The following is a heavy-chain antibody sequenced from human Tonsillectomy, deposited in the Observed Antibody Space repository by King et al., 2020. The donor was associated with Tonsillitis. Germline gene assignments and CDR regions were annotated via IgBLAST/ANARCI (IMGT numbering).Heavy chain of an antibody. V-gene: IGHV1-3*01. D-gene: IGHD6-13*01. CDR3: ARFSLVRSNWYYFDS. J-gene: IGHJ4*02. CDR1: GYTFTSYA. CDR2: INAGNGNT. Sequence: QLVQSGAEVKKPGASVKVSCKASGYTFTSYAMHWVRQAPGQRLEWMGWINAGNGNTKYSQKFQGRVTFTRDTSASTAYMELSSLRSEDTAVYYCARFSLVRSNWYYFDSWGQGTLVPVSS.